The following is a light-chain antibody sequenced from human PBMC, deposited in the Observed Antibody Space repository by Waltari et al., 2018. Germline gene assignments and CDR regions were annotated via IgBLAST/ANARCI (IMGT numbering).Light chain of an antibody. CDR2: EVS. CDR3: SSYAGSKWG. V-gene: IGLV2-8*01. J-gene: IGLJ2*01. Sequence: QSALTQPPSASGSPGQSVTISCTGTSSDAGGYNYVSWYQQHPGKAPKLMIYEVSKRPPGFPDRFSGSKSGNTASLTVSGLQAEDEADYYCSSYAGSKWGFGGGTKLTVL. CDR1: SSDAGGYNY.